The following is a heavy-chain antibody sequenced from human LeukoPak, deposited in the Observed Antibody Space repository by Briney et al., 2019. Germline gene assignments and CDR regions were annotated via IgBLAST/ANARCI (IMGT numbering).Heavy chain of an antibody. CDR3: AKDAWRYDSSGYCFDY. Sequence: PGGSLRLSCAASGFTFSSYAMSWVRQAPGKGLEWVSAISGSGGSTYYADSVKGRFTISRDNSKNTLYLQMNSLRAEDTAVYYCAKDAWRYDSSGYCFDYWGQGTLVTVSS. D-gene: IGHD3-22*01. V-gene: IGHV3-23*01. CDR1: GFTFSSYA. J-gene: IGHJ4*02. CDR2: ISGSGGST.